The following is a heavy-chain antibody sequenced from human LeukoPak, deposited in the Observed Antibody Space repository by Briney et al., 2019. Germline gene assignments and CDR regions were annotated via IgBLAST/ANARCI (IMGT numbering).Heavy chain of an antibody. CDR3: ASFVVVPAAIEDY. J-gene: IGHJ4*02. Sequence: ASVKVSCKASGYTFTSYGISWVRQAPGQGLEWMGRIIPIFGTANYAQKFQGRVTIPTDESTSTAYMELSSLRSEDTAVYYCASFVVVPAAIEDYWGQGTLVTVSS. D-gene: IGHD2-2*01. CDR2: IIPIFGTA. CDR1: GYTFTSYG. V-gene: IGHV1-69*05.